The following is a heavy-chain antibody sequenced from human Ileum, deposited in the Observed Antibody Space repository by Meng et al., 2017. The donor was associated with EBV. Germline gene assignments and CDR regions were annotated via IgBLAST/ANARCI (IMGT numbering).Heavy chain of an antibody. J-gene: IGHJ4*02. Sequence: QVHLVQSRAEVKKPXXSVKVXCKASGYTFTSFYLNWVRQAPGQGLEWMGIINPSGGTTSGAQKFQGRVTMTRDTSTSTVYMELSSLRPEDTAVYYCARGHFRGSSWFDDWGQGTLVTVSS. V-gene: IGHV1-46*03. CDR1: GYTFTSFY. CDR3: ARGHFRGSSWFDD. D-gene: IGHD6-13*01. CDR2: INPSGGTT.